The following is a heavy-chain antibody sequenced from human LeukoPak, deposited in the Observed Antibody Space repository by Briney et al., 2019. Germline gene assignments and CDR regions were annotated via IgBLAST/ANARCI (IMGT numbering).Heavy chain of an antibody. V-gene: IGHV4-59*01. CDR3: ARGEPYYDFWSGYYFDY. CDR2: IYYSGST. D-gene: IGHD3-3*01. CDR1: GGSISSYY. J-gene: IGHJ4*02. Sequence: PSETLSLTCTVSGGSISSYYWSWIRQPPGKGLEWIGYIYYSGSTNYNPSLKSRVTISVDTSKNQFSLKLSSVTAADTAVYYCARGEPYYDFWSGYYFDYWGQGTLVTVPS.